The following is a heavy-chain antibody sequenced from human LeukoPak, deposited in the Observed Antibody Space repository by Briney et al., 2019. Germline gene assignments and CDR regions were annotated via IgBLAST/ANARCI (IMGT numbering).Heavy chain of an antibody. J-gene: IGHJ3*02. CDR3: AKDPEKDIVVVPAANDAFDI. CDR1: GFTFSSYA. Sequence: GGSLRLSCAASGFTFSSYAMSWVRQAPGKGLKWVSAISGSGGSAYYADSVKGRFTISRDNSKNTLYLQMNSLRAEDTAVYYCAKDPEKDIVVVPAANDAFDIWGQGTMVTVSS. CDR2: ISGSGGSA. D-gene: IGHD2-2*01. V-gene: IGHV3-23*01.